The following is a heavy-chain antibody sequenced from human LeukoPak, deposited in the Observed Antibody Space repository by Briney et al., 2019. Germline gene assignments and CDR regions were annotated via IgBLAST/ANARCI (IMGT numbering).Heavy chain of an antibody. Sequence: GGSLRLSCAASGFTFSNYWMHWVRQAPGKGLVWVSRINSDGSSPTYADSVKGRFTISRDNAETTLSLQVTSLRAEDTAVYYCVRGYSGSYRADYWGQGTLVTVSS. D-gene: IGHD1-26*01. CDR2: INSDGSSP. CDR1: GFTFSNYW. CDR3: VRGYSGSYRADY. V-gene: IGHV3-74*01. J-gene: IGHJ4*02.